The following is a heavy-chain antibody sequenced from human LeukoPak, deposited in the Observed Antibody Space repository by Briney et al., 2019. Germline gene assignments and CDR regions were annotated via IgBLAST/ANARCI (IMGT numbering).Heavy chain of an antibody. CDR1: GYSFTSFA. D-gene: IGHD3-16*02. J-gene: IGHJ5*01. Sequence: GASVKVSCKASGYSFTSFAMNWVRQAPGQGLEWMGWINTDTGNPTYAQGFTGRFVFSLDTSVSTAYLQISSLKAEDTAVYYCARAHQPLGRLSFPDSWGQGTLVTVSS. CDR3: ARAHQPLGRLSFPDS. V-gene: IGHV7-4-1*02. CDR2: INTDTGNP.